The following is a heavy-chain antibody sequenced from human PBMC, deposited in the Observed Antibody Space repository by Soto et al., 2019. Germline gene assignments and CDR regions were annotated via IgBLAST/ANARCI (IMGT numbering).Heavy chain of an antibody. J-gene: IGHJ5*02. V-gene: IGHV5-10-1*01. CDR3: ARLHDYSKRFDP. CDR1: GYSFTSYW. D-gene: IGHD4-4*01. CDR2: IDPSDSYT. Sequence: GESLKIACKGSGYSFTSYWISWVRQMPGKGLEWMGRIDPSDSYTNYSPSFQGHVTISADKSISTAYLQWSSLKASDTAMYYCARLHDYSKRFDPWGQGTLVTVSS.